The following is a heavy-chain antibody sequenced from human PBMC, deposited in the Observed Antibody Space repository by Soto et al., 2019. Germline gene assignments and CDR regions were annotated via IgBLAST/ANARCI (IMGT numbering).Heavy chain of an antibody. CDR1: GFTFSSYS. J-gene: IGHJ4*02. CDR2: ISSSSSTI. D-gene: IGHD3-3*01. Sequence: PVGSLRLSCAASGFTFSSYSMNWVRQAPGKGLEWVSYISSSSSTIYYADSVKGRFTISRDNAKNSLYLQMNSLRAEDMAVYYCARDHYDFWSGQYYFDYWGQGTLVTVSS. CDR3: ARDHYDFWSGQYYFDY. V-gene: IGHV3-48*01.